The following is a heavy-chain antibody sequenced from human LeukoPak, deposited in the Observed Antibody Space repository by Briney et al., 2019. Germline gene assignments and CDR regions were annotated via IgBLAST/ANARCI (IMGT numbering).Heavy chain of an antibody. D-gene: IGHD2-2*01. V-gene: IGHV3-48*03. CDR3: ARDCSSTSCYVFWEPGYGMDV. Sequence: GGSLRLSCVVSGFIFSSYEMSWVRQAPGKGLEWVSYSSSSGSTIYYADSVKGRFTISRDNAKNSLYLQMNSLRAEDTAVYYCARDCSSTSCYVFWEPGYGMDVWGQGTTVTVSS. CDR1: GFIFSSYE. CDR2: SSSSGSTI. J-gene: IGHJ6*02.